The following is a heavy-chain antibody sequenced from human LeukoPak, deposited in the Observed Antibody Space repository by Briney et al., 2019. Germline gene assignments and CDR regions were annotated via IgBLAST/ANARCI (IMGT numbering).Heavy chain of an antibody. D-gene: IGHD3-22*01. CDR2: INSDGSST. V-gene: IGHV3-74*01. Sequence: PGGSLRLSCAASGFTFSSYWMHWVRQAPGKGLVWVSRINSDGSSTSYADSVKGRFTISRDNAKNTLYLQMNSLRAEDTAVYYRARDRGGSSGYYYYYYMDVWGKGTTVTVSS. CDR1: GFTFSSYW. J-gene: IGHJ6*03. CDR3: ARDRGGSSGYYYYYYMDV.